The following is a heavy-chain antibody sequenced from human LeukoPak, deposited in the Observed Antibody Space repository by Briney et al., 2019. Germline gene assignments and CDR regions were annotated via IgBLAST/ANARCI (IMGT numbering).Heavy chain of an antibody. V-gene: IGHV3-23*01. CDR3: AKGAYDYIEIAYFDS. J-gene: IGHJ4*02. D-gene: IGHD5-12*01. Sequence: GGSLRLSCVVSGFTSTNFAMNWVRQAPGKGLEWVSVLIGSSGSTDYADSVKGRFTISRDKSKNTVFLQMNSLRAEDTAIYYCAKGAYDYIEIAYFDSWGQGTLVNVSS. CDR1: GFTSTNFA. CDR2: LIGSSGST.